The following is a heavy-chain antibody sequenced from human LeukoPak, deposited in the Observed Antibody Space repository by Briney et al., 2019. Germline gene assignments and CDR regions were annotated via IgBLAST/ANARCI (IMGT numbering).Heavy chain of an antibody. Sequence: GGSLRLSCSASGLTLSGYWMHWVRQIPGKGLVWVSRIDSDGSGASYADSVKGRFTISRDNSKNTLYLQMNSLRAEDTAVYYCARDSPSGGPDYWGQGTLVTVSS. CDR2: IDSDGSGA. D-gene: IGHD3-10*01. CDR3: ARDSPSGGPDY. J-gene: IGHJ4*02. CDR1: GLTLSGYW. V-gene: IGHV3-74*01.